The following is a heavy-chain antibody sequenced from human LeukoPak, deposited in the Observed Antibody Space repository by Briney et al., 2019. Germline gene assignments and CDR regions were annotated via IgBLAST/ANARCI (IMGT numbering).Heavy chain of an antibody. Sequence: ASVKVSCKASGYTFTSYGISWVRQAPGQGLEWMGWISAYNGNTNYAQKLQGRVTMTTDTSTSTAYMELRSLRSDDTAVYYCARDGETNSGYEGDFDYWGQGTLVTVSS. V-gene: IGHV1-18*01. CDR1: GYTFTSYG. CDR3: ARDGETNSGYEGDFDY. D-gene: IGHD5-12*01. CDR2: ISAYNGNT. J-gene: IGHJ4*02.